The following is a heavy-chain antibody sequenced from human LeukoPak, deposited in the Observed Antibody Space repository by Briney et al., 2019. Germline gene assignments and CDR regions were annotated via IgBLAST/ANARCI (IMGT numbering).Heavy chain of an antibody. CDR1: GDTFSSYA. J-gene: IGHJ6*03. CDR2: IIPIFGTA. V-gene: IGHV1-69*05. Sequence: ASVKVSCKASGDTFSSYAISWVRQAPGQGLEWMGGIIPIFGTANYAQKFQGRVTITTDESTSTAYMELSSLRSEDTAVYYCARGSAVTFPRNYYYYYMDVWGKGTTVTVSS. CDR3: ARGSAVTFPRNYYYYYMDV. D-gene: IGHD4-11*01.